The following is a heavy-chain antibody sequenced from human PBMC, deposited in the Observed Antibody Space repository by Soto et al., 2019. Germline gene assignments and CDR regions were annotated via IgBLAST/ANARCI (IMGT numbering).Heavy chain of an antibody. CDR2: ISGSGGST. CDR1: GLTFKSYA. J-gene: IGHJ4*02. D-gene: IGHD3-3*01. CDR3: AKGQESGVAGGLDY. V-gene: IGHV3-23*01. Sequence: EVHLLESGGGLVQPGGSLRLSCAASGLTFKSYAMSWVRQAPGKGLEWVSGISGSGGSTDYADSVKGRFTISRDNSKNTLYLQMDSLRVEDTALDYCAKGQESGVAGGLDYWGQGTLVTVSS.